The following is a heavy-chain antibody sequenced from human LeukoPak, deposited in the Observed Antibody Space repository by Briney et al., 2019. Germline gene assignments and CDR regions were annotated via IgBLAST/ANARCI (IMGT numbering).Heavy chain of an antibody. J-gene: IGHJ4*02. CDR2: INPNSGDT. V-gene: IGHV1-2*02. D-gene: IGHD4-23*01. Sequence: GASVKVSCKTSGYSFSDNYMNWVRQAPGQGLEWMGWINPNSGDTKYAQKFQGRVTMTRDASISTDYLELRRLRSDDTAVYYCAREVYGGSSFGYWGQGTLATVSS. CDR1: GYSFSDNY. CDR3: AREVYGGSSFGY.